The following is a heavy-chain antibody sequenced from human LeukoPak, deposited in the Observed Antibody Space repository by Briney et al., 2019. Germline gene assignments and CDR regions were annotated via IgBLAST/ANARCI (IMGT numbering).Heavy chain of an antibody. CDR1: GFTFSSYW. CDR3: AKEYYDSSGDFDY. J-gene: IGHJ4*02. Sequence: GGSLRLSCAASGFTFSSYWMYWVRQAPGKGLQWVSSISGSGGSTYYADSVKGRFTISRDNSKNTLYLQMNSLRAEDTAVYYCAKEYYDSSGDFDYWGQGTLVTVSS. D-gene: IGHD3-22*01. V-gene: IGHV3-23*01. CDR2: ISGSGGST.